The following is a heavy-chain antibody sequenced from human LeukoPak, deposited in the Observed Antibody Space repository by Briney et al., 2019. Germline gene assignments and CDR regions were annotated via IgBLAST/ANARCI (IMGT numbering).Heavy chain of an antibody. CDR1: GFTFSDYY. CDR3: ARKGHCTNGVCPRGRGPDY. V-gene: IGHV3-11*04. Sequence: PGGSLRLSCAASGFTFSDYYMSWIRQAPGEGLEWVSYISSSGSTIYCADSVKGRFTISRDNAKNSLYLQMNSLRAEDTAVYYCARKGHCTNGVCPRGRGPDYWGQGTLVTVSS. J-gene: IGHJ4*02. D-gene: IGHD2-8*01. CDR2: ISSSGSTI.